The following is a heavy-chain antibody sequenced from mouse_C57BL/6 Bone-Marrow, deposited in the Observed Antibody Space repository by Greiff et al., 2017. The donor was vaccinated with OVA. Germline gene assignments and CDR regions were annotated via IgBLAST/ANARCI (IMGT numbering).Heavy chain of an antibody. CDR1: GFTFSDYY. CDR2: INYDGSST. J-gene: IGHJ2*01. CDR3: ARIYYYGSSLDY. D-gene: IGHD1-1*01. Sequence: EVNLVESEGGLVQPGSSMKLSCTASGFTFSDYYMAWVRQVPEKGLEWVANINYDGSSTYYLDSLKSRFIISRDNAKNILYLQMSSLKSEDTATYYCARIYYYGSSLDYWGQGTTLTVSS. V-gene: IGHV5-16*01.